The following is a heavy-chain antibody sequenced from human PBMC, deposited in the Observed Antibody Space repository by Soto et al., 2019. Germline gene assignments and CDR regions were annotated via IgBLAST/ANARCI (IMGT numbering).Heavy chain of an antibody. J-gene: IGHJ4*02. D-gene: IGHD3-22*01. CDR1: GFTFSDSG. Sequence: GGSLRLSCAASGFTFSDSGIHWVRQATGKGLEWVGLIRSKAYHYATSSGASVRGRFTISRDDSKNTAYLQMNSLKIEDTAVYYCTRRYYDTTGSPDYWGQGVQVTVSS. CDR3: TRRYYDTTGSPDY. V-gene: IGHV3-73*01. CDR2: IRSKAYHYAT.